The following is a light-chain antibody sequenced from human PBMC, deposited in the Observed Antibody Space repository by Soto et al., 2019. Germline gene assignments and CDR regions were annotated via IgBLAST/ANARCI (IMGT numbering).Light chain of an antibody. J-gene: IGLJ2*01. CDR2: EVS. CDR1: SSDVGSYNR. CDR3: SSYTSITTPVV. V-gene: IGLV2-18*02. Sequence: QSVLTQPPSVSGSPGQSVTISCTGTSSDVGSYNRVSWYQQPPGTAPKLMIYEVSNRPSGVPDRFSGSKSGNTASLTISGLQAEDEADYYCSSYTSITTPVVFGGGTQLTVL.